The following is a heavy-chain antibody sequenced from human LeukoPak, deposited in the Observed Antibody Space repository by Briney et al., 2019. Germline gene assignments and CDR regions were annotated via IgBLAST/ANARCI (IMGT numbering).Heavy chain of an antibody. V-gene: IGHV4-59*08. CDR1: GGSISSYY. Sequence: SETLSLTCIVSGGSISSYYWSWIRQPPGKGLEWIGYIYYSGSTNYNPSLKSRVTISVDTSKNQFSLKLSSVSAADTAVYYCARHSSGWYVYFDYWDQGTLVTVSS. J-gene: IGHJ4*02. D-gene: IGHD6-19*01. CDR3: ARHSSGWYVYFDY. CDR2: IYYSGST.